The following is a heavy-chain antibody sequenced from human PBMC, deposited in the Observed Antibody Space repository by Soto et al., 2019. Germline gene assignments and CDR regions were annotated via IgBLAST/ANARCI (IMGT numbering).Heavy chain of an antibody. CDR1: GFTVSSNY. J-gene: IGHJ6*02. V-gene: IGHV3-66*01. CDR3: ARELLERLVPLYYGMDV. CDR2: IYSGGST. D-gene: IGHD1-1*01. Sequence: GSLRLSCAASGFTVSSNYMSWVRQAPGKGLEWVSVIYSGGSTYYADSVKGRFTISRDNSKNTLYLQMNSLRAEDTAVYYCARELLERLVPLYYGMDVWGQGSTVTVSS.